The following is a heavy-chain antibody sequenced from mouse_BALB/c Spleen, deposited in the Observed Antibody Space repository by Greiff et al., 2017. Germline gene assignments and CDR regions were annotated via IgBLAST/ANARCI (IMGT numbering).Heavy chain of an antibody. J-gene: IGHJ4*01. D-gene: IGHD1-1*01. Sequence: EVQLVESGGGLVQPGGSRKLSCAASGFTFSSFGMHWVRQAPEKGLEWVAYISSGSSTIYYADTVKGRFTLSRDNPKNTLFLQMTSLRSEDTAMYYCAREAYGGAMDYWGQGTSVTVSS. CDR2: ISSGSSTI. CDR1: GFTFSSFG. CDR3: AREAYGGAMDY. V-gene: IGHV5-17*02.